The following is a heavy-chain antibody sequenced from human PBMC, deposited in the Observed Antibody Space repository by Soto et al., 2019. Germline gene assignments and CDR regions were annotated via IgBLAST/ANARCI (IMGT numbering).Heavy chain of an antibody. J-gene: IGHJ4*02. V-gene: IGHV3-74*01. CDR2: INSDGSST. CDR3: ARVYCSGGSCYDLDY. D-gene: IGHD2-15*01. Sequence: EVQLVESGGGLVQPGGSLRLSCAASGFTFSSYWMHWVRQAPGKGLVWVSRINSDGSSTSYADSVKGRFTISRDNAKNMLYLQMSSLRAEDTAVYYCARVYCSGGSCYDLDYWGQGTLVTVSS. CDR1: GFTFSSYW.